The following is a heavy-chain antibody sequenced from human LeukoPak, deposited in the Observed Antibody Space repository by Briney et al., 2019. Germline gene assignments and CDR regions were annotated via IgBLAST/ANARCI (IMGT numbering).Heavy chain of an antibody. CDR1: GYTFTSYA. CDR3: ARGPDYYGSGSYYNWFDP. J-gene: IGHJ5*02. D-gene: IGHD3-10*01. Sequence: GASVKVSCKASGYTFTSYAMNWVRQAPGQGLEWMGWINTNTGNPTYAQGFTGRFVFSLDTSVSTAYLQISSPKAEDTAVYYCARGPDYYGSGSYYNWFDPWGQGTLVTVSS. V-gene: IGHV7-4-1*02. CDR2: INTNTGNP.